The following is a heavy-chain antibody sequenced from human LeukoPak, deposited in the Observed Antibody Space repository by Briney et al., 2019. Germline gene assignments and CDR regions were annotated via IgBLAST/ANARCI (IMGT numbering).Heavy chain of an antibody. CDR3: ARLVGGRPGHGFDP. J-gene: IGHJ5*02. D-gene: IGHD1-26*01. CDR1: GFSLSTSGMC. Sequence: SGPTLVNPTQTLTLTCTFYGFSLSTSGMCVSWIRQPPGKALEWLALIDWDDDKYYSTSLKTRLTISKDASKNQVVLTMPNMDPVDTATYYCARLVGGRPGHGFDPWGQGTLVTVSS. CDR2: IDWDDDK. V-gene: IGHV2-70*01.